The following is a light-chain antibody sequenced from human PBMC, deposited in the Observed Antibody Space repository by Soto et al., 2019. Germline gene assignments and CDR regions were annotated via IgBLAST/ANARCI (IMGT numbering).Light chain of an antibody. V-gene: IGKV3-20*01. Sequence: EIVLTQSPGTLSLSPGERATLSCRASQSVSSSYLAWYQQKPGQAPMLLIYGASSRATGMPDRFSGIGSGTDFTLTISRLEPEDCAVYYCQQYGSSPMYTFVQGTKLEIK. CDR3: QQYGSSPMYT. J-gene: IGKJ2*01. CDR2: GAS. CDR1: QSVSSSY.